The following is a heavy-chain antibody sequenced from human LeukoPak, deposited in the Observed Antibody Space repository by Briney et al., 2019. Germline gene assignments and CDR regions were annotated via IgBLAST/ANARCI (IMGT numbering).Heavy chain of an antibody. J-gene: IGHJ4*02. CDR1: GGSISSGGYS. Sequence: SQTLSLTCAVSGGSISSGGYSWSWIRQPPGKGLEWIGYIYHSGSTYYNPSLKSRVTISVDRSKNQFSLNLSSVTAADTAVYYCAREYGSGSSPSFDYWGQGTLVTVTS. CDR3: AREYGSGSSPSFDY. V-gene: IGHV4-30-2*01. D-gene: IGHD3-10*01. CDR2: IYHSGST.